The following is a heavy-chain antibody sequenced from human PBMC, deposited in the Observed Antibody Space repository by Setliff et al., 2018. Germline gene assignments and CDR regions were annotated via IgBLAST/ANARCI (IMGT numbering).Heavy chain of an antibody. D-gene: IGHD2-2*01. CDR1: GDSFSDYY. J-gene: IGHJ4*02. V-gene: IGHV4-34*01. CDR2: INHRGST. Sequence: SETLSLTCVVYGDSFSDYYWSWIRQPPGKGLEWIEEINHRGSTNYSPSLRSRVTMSVDTSKKQLSLKLSTVTAADTAVYYCARTHCTTTSCFYFHYRGQGTVVTVSS. CDR3: ARTHCTTTSCFYFHY.